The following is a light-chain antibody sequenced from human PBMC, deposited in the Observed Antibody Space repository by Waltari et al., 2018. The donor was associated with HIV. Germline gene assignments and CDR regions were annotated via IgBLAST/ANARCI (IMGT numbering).Light chain of an antibody. V-gene: IGLV1-47*01. CDR1: YSNIGNNH. J-gene: IGLJ1*01. CDR3: TGWDASLSEYV. Sequence: QSVLTQPPAASGTAGQRVTISCSGSYSNIGNNHVSWYQHPPGTAPKLLIYKIIQRPSGVPDRFSGSKSGASAYLAVSGLRSEDEADYYCTGWDASLSEYVFGPGTRVTV. CDR2: KII.